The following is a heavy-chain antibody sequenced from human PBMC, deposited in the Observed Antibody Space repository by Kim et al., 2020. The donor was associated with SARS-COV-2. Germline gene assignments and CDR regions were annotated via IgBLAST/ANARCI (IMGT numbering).Heavy chain of an antibody. Sequence: SETLSLTYTVSGGSVSSGSFYWSWIRQPPGKGLEWIGYMYHSGSTNYNPSFKSRVTLSVDTSKNQLSLRLTSVTAADTAVYYCARDARLNWGSRWYFDIWGRGTLVTVSS. CDR2: MYHSGST. J-gene: IGHJ2*01. V-gene: IGHV4-61*01. CDR3: ARDARLNWGSRWYFDI. CDR1: GGSVSSGSFY. D-gene: IGHD7-27*01.